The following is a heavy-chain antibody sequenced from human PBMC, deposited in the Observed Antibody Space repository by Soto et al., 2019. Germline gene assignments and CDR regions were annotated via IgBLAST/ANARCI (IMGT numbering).Heavy chain of an antibody. J-gene: IGHJ4*02. CDR3: ARDKDWAFDY. V-gene: IGHV3-48*04. CDR2: IFASSTTI. D-gene: IGHD3-9*01. CDR1: GFTFSSYS. Sequence: LRLSCVASGFTFSSYSMVWVRQAPRKGLEWVSYIFASSTTIYYADSVKGRFTVSRDNAQNSLFLLMNSLRVEDTAVYYCARDKDWAFDYWGQGTLVTVSS.